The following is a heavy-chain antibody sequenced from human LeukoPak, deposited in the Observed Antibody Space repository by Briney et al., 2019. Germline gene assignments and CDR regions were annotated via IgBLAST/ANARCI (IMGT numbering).Heavy chain of an antibody. CDR3: ARDDPDTAMVN. D-gene: IGHD5-18*01. CDR1: GYTFTSYG. J-gene: IGHJ4*02. Sequence: AAVKVSCKASGYTFTSYGISWVRQAPGHGLEWMGWISAYNDNTHYAQKLQGRVTMTTDTSTSTAYMELRSLRSDDTAMYYCARDDPDTAMVNWGQGTLVTVSS. V-gene: IGHV1-18*04. CDR2: ISAYNDNT.